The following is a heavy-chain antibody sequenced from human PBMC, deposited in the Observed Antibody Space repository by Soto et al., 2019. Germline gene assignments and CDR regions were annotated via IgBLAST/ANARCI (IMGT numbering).Heavy chain of an antibody. D-gene: IGHD2-15*01. J-gene: IGHJ5*02. CDR2: ISPGSRYP. V-gene: IGHV3-11*06. CDR1: GFTFSDYY. Sequence: QVQLVESGVGLVTPGGSLRLSCASSGFTFSDYYMSWIRQAPGKGLEWLSYISPGSRYPAYADSVKGRFTISRDNARRSLSLQMNSLTVDDTAIYYCVRGGGGGLFDPWGQGSMVTVSS. CDR3: VRGGGGGLFDP.